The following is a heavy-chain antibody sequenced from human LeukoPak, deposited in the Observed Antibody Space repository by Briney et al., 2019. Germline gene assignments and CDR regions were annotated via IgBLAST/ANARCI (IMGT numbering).Heavy chain of an antibody. D-gene: IGHD3-22*01. CDR2: ISAYNGNT. Sequence: ASVKVSCKASGYTFTSYGISWVRQAPGQGLEWMGWISAYNGNTNYAQKLRGRVTMTTDTSTSTAYMELRSLRSDDTAVYYCARLSTDSSGYYYVWWFDPWGQGTLVTVSS. CDR3: ARLSTDSSGYYYVWWFDP. V-gene: IGHV1-18*01. J-gene: IGHJ5*02. CDR1: GYTFTSYG.